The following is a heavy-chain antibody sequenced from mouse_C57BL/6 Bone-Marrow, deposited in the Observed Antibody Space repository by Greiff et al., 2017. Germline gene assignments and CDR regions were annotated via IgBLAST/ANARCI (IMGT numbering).Heavy chain of an antibody. J-gene: IGHJ3*01. CDR3: TTRDGAWFAY. CDR2: IDPENGDT. CDR1: GFNIKDDY. D-gene: IGHD3-3*01. Sequence: EVQLQESGAELVRPGASVKLSCTASGFNIKDDYMHWVKQRPEQGLEWIGWIDPENGDTEYASKFQGKATITADTSSNTDYLQLSSLTSEDTAVYYCTTRDGAWFAYWGQGTLVTVSA. V-gene: IGHV14-4*01.